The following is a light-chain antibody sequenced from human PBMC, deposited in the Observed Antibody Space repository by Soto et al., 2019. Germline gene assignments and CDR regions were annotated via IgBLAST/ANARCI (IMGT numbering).Light chain of an antibody. Sequence: DIQMTQSPSSVSASVGDRVTIACRASQDINNWLAWYQQKPGEAPKLLIFTASTLQSGVPSRFSGSGSGTHFALTISSLQPEDSATYFCQQAKIIPHTFGQGTKVEIK. CDR2: TAS. CDR3: QQAKIIPHT. J-gene: IGKJ2*01. V-gene: IGKV1-12*01. CDR1: QDINNW.